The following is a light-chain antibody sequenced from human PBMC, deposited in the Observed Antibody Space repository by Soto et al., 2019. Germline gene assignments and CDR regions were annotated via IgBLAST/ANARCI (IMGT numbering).Light chain of an antibody. V-gene: IGKV3-11*01. J-gene: IGKJ2*01. Sequence: ETVLTQSPGSLSLSLGDRATLSCRASQSVSSYLAWYQQKPGQAPRLLIYDASNRATGIPARFSGSGSGTDFTLTISSLEPEYFAVYYCQQRSNWPPTFGQGTKVDIK. CDR2: DAS. CDR1: QSVSSY. CDR3: QQRSNWPPT.